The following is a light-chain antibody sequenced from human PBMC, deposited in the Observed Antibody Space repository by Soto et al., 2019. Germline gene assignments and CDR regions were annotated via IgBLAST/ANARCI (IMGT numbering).Light chain of an antibody. Sequence: QAVVTQPPSVSAAPGQKVTISCSGSSSNIGNNYVSWYQPLPGTAHKLLIYDNNKRPSGIPDRFSGSKSGTSATLGITGLQTGDEADYYCGSWDSSLSANVFGTGTKVTVL. CDR3: GSWDSSLSANV. CDR2: DNN. V-gene: IGLV1-51*01. J-gene: IGLJ1*01. CDR1: SSNIGNNY.